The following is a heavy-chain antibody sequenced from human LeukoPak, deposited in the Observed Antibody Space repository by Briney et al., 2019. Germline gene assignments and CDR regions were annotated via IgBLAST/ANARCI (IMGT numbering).Heavy chain of an antibody. D-gene: IGHD1-7*01. CDR2: IYTTGST. J-gene: IGHJ6*03. CDR3: ARVTGTTLYYYMDV. CDR1: GGSISSYY. V-gene: IGHV4-4*07. Sequence: SETLSLTCTVSGGSISSYYWSWIRQPAGKGREWIGRIYTTGSTNYNPSLKSRVTMSVDTSKNQFSLKLSSVTAADTAVYYCARVTGTTLYYYMDVWGKGTTVTVPS.